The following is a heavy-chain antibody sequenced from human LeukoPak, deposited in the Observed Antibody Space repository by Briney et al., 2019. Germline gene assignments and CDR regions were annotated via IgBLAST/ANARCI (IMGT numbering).Heavy chain of an antibody. J-gene: IGHJ4*02. V-gene: IGHV3-23*01. Sequence: RPGGTLRLSCAASGFTFSSYGMSWVRQAPGKGLEWVSAISGSGGSTYYADSVKGRFTISRDNSKNTLYLQMNSLRAEDTAVYYCAKDGGAYSGSLEVADYWGQGTLVTVSS. D-gene: IGHD1-26*01. CDR3: AKDGGAYSGSLEVADY. CDR2: ISGSGGST. CDR1: GFTFSSYG.